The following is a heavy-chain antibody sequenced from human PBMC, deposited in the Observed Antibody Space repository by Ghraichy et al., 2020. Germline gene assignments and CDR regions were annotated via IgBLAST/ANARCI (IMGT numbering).Heavy chain of an antibody. CDR1: GFTFSSYG. V-gene: IGHV3-30*18. Sequence: SLRLSCAASGFTFSSYGMHWVRQAPGKGLEWVAVISYDGSNKYYADSVKGRFTISRDNSKNTLYLQMNSLRAEDTAVYYCAKDFGTYYSNYGVAFDIWGQGTMVTVSS. J-gene: IGHJ3*02. D-gene: IGHD4-11*01. CDR3: AKDFGTYYSNYGVAFDI. CDR2: ISYDGSNK.